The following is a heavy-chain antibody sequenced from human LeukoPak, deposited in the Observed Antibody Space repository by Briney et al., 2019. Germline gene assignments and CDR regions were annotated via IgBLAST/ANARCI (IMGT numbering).Heavy chain of an antibody. V-gene: IGHV1-2*06. CDR2: INPNSGGT. D-gene: IGHD3-22*01. Sequence: ASVKVSCKASGYTFTGYYMHWVRQAPGQGLEWMGRINPNSGGTNYAQKFQGRVTMTRDTSISTAYMELSGLRSDDTAVYYCARGGVNYYDSTPQILFDYWGQGTLVTVSS. CDR3: ARGGVNYYDSTPQILFDY. CDR1: GYTFTGYY. J-gene: IGHJ4*02.